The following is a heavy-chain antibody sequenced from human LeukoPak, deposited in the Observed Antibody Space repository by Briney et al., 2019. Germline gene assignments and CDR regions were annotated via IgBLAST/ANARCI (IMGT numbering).Heavy chain of an antibody. CDR2: ISGRGGST. V-gene: IGHV3-23*01. Sequence: GGSLRLSCAASGFTFSSYAMSWVRQAPGKGLEWVSAISGRGGSTYYADSVKGRFTISRDNSKNTLYLQMNSLRAEDTAVYYCAKSGFLEWLLYRSGSYYFDYWGQGTLVTVSS. J-gene: IGHJ4*02. CDR3: AKSGFLEWLLYRSGSYYFDY. D-gene: IGHD3-3*01. CDR1: GFTFSSYA.